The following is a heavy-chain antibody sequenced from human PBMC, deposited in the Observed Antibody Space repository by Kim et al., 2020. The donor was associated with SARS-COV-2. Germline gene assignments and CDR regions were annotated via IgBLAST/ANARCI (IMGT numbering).Heavy chain of an antibody. Sequence: GGSLRLSCAASGFTFSTYDMHWVRQGAGKGLEWVSATGLIGNTYYADSVKGRFTISRDNAKNSLYLQMNSLRAGDTAVYYCEREVLDTISSGWYLDLWGRGPLVTVSS. CDR3: EREVLDTISSGWYLDL. J-gene: IGHJ2*01. CDR1: GFTFSTYD. CDR2: TGLIGNT. V-gene: IGHV3-13*01. D-gene: IGHD3-3*02.